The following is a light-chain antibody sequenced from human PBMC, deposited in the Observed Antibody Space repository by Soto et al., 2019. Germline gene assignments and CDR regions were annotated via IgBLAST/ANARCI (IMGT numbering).Light chain of an antibody. CDR1: SSDVGGYNY. J-gene: IGLJ1*01. Sequence: QSVLTQPPSASGSPGQSVAISCTGTSSDVGGYNYVSWYQLHPGKAPKLMIYEVNLRPPGVPDRFSGSKSGNTASLTVSGLQAEDEADYYCSSYAGNNNYVFGTGTKVTVL. CDR3: SSYAGNNNYV. CDR2: EVN. V-gene: IGLV2-8*01.